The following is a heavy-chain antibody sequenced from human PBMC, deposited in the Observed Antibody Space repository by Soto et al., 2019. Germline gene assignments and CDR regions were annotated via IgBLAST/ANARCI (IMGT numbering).Heavy chain of an antibody. D-gene: IGHD1-1*01. V-gene: IGHV3-48*01. CDR1: GFTFSSYS. J-gene: IGHJ6*03. CDR3: ARDYGLERPYYYYYMDV. Sequence: GGSLRLSCAASGFTFSSYSMNWVRQAPGKGLEWVSYISSSSSTIYYADSVKGRFTISRDNAKNSLYLQMNSLRAEDTAVYYCARDYGLERPYYYYYMDVWGKGTTVTVSS. CDR2: ISSSSSTI.